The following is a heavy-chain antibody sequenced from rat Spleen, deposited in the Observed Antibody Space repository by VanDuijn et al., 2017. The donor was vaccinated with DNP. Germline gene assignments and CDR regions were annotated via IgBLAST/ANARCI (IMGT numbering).Heavy chain of an antibody. J-gene: IGHJ2*01. CDR3: TAKLGDY. CDR2: SSYDGGST. CDR1: GFTFSDYY. V-gene: IGHV5-20*01. D-gene: IGHD5-1*01. Sequence: EVQLVESGGGLVQPGRSLKLSCAASGFTFSDYYMAWVRQAPTKGLEWVASSSYDGGSTYYRDSVKGRFTISRDNAKSSLYLQMDSLRSEDTATYYCTAKLGDYWGQGVMVTVSS.